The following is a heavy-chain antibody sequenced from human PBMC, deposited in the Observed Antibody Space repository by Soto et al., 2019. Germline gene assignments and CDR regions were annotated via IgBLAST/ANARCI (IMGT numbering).Heavy chain of an antibody. Sequence: QVQLVQSGAEVKKPGASVKVSCKASGYTFTSYDINWVRQATGQGLEWMGWMNPNSGNTDYAQKFQGRVTMTRNTSISTAYMELSSLRSEDTAVYYCASGQYYYDSSGYGYWGQGTLVTVSS. CDR1: GYTFTSYD. CDR2: MNPNSGNT. J-gene: IGHJ4*02. D-gene: IGHD3-22*01. V-gene: IGHV1-8*01. CDR3: ASGQYYYDSSGYGY.